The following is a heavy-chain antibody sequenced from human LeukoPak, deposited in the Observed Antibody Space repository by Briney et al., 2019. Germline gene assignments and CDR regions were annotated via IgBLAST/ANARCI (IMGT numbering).Heavy chain of an antibody. D-gene: IGHD2-15*01. J-gene: IGHJ6*03. CDR3: ARGGSYYMDV. CDR1: GFTFSSYA. Sequence: PGGSLRLSCAASGFTFSSYAMHWVRQAPGKGLEWVAVISYDGSNKYYADSVKGRFTISRDNSKNTLYLQTNSLRAEDTAVYYCARGGSYYMDVWGKGTTVTVSS. CDR2: ISYDGSNK. V-gene: IGHV3-30-3*01.